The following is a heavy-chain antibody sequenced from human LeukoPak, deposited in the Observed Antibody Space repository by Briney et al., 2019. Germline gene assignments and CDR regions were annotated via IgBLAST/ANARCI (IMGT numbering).Heavy chain of an antibody. Sequence: GGSLRLSCAASGFTVSSNYMSWVRQAPGKGLEWVSVIYSGGSTYYADSVKGRFTISRDNSKNTLYLQMNSLRAEDTAVYYCARDIRYSSSSALYYYYGMDVWGQGTTATVSS. D-gene: IGHD6-13*01. V-gene: IGHV3-53*01. J-gene: IGHJ6*02. CDR2: IYSGGST. CDR1: GFTVSSNY. CDR3: ARDIRYSSSSALYYYYGMDV.